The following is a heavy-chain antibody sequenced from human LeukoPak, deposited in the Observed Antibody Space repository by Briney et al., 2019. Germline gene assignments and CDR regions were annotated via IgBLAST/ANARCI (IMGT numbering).Heavy chain of an antibody. CDR2: IRSYGFHT. CDR1: GFIFDTHH. V-gene: IGHV3-30*02. J-gene: IGHJ4*02. D-gene: IGHD3-10*01. Sequence: GGSLRLSCSASGFIFDTHHMHWVRQAPGKGLVWLAFIRSYGFHTFYADTVKRRFTLTRHNSKNTLYLQMNSLRLEDMAVYYCAKPSGGGVDYWGRGTRVTVSS. CDR3: AKPSGGGVDY.